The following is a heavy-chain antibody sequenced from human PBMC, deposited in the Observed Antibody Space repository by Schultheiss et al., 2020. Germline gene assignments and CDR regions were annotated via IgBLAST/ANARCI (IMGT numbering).Heavy chain of an antibody. Sequence: GGSLRLSCAASGFTFSSYSMNWVRQAPGKGLEWVSSISSSSSYIYYADSVKGRFTISRDNAKSSLYLQMNSLRAEDTAVYYCASGYCSSTSCYKLTYWGQGTLVTVSS. V-gene: IGHV3-21*04. J-gene: IGHJ4*02. CDR1: GFTFSSYS. CDR2: ISSSSSYI. CDR3: ASGYCSSTSCYKLTY. D-gene: IGHD2-2*02.